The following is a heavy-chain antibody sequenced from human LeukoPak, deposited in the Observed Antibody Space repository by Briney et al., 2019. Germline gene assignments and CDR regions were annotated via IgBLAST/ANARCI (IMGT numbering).Heavy chain of an antibody. CDR3: ARDREQWLVLGPGAGGFDY. V-gene: IGHV1-69*06. Sequence: VAAVTVSCKASGYTFTNYDINWVRQAPGQGLEWMGGIIPIFGTTNYAQKFQGRVTITADKSTSTAYMELSSLRSEDTAVYYCARDREQWLVLGPGAGGFDYWGQGTLVTVSS. J-gene: IGHJ4*02. CDR2: IIPIFGTT. CDR1: GYTFTNYD. D-gene: IGHD6-19*01.